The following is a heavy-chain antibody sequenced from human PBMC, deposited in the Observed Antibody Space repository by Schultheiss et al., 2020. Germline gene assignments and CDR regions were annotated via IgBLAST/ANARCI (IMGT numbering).Heavy chain of an antibody. J-gene: IGHJ4*01. V-gene: IGHV3-73*01. D-gene: IGHD6-19*01. CDR1: GFTFSSYS. CDR2: IRSKANSYAT. CDR3: ARESSAWR. Sequence: GGSLRLSCAASGFTFSSYSMNWVRQAPGKGLEWVGRIRSKANSYATAYAASVKGRFTISRDDSKNTAYLQMNSLKTEDTAVYYCARESSAWRWGLGALVTVSS.